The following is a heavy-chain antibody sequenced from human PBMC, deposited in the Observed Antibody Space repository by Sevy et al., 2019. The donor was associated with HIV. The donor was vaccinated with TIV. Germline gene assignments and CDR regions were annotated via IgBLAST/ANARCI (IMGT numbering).Heavy chain of an antibody. V-gene: IGHV3-33*01. D-gene: IGHD3-22*01. Sequence: GGSLRLSCAASGFTFSSYGMHWVRQAPGKGLEWVAIIWYDGSNKYYVDSVKGRFTISRDNSKNTLYLQMNSLRAEDTAVYYCARVDANYDKGFDPWGQGTLVTVSS. J-gene: IGHJ5*02. CDR1: GFTFSSYG. CDR2: IWYDGSNK. CDR3: ARVDANYDKGFDP.